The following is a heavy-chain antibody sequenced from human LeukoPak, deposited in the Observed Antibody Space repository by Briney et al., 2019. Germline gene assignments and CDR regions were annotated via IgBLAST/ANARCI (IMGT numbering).Heavy chain of an antibody. CDR2: ISGDGGST. Sequence: GGSLRLSCAASGFTFDDYAMHWVRQAPGKGLEWVSLISGDGGSTYYADSVKGRFTISRDNSKNSLYLQMNSLRTEDTALYYCAKVLGYYDSSGYYQEGGFDYWGQGTLVSVSS. CDR3: AKVLGYYDSSGYYQEGGFDY. J-gene: IGHJ4*02. D-gene: IGHD3-22*01. CDR1: GFTFDDYA. V-gene: IGHV3-43*02.